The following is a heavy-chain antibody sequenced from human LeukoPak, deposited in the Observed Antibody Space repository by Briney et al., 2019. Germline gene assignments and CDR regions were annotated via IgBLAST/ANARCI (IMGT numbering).Heavy chain of an antibody. J-gene: IGHJ4*02. V-gene: IGHV3-48*02. CDR3: AREDSSSWKLDY. D-gene: IGHD6-13*01. Sequence: GGSLRLSCAASGFSLSYYSMNWVRQAPGKGLEWVSYISSSSSTIFYADSVRGRFTISRDNAQDSLYLQMNSLRDEDTAVYYCAREDSSSWKLDYWGQGTLVTVSS. CDR2: ISSSSSTI. CDR1: GFSLSYYS.